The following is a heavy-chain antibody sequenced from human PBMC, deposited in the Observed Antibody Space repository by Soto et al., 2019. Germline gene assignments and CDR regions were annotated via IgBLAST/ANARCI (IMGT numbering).Heavy chain of an antibody. CDR2: IIPIFGTA. CDR3: ARLARGDPLDY. J-gene: IGHJ4*02. Sequence: SVKVSCKASGYTFTTYAISWVRQAPGQGLEWMGGIIPIFGTANYAQKFQGRVTITRDTSASTAYMELSSLRSEDTAVYYCARLARGDPLDYWGQGTLVTVSS. V-gene: IGHV1-69*05. CDR1: GYTFTTYA. D-gene: IGHD3-10*01.